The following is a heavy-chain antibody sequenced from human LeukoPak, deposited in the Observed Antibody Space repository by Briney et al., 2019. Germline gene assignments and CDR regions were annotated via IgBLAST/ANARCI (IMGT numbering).Heavy chain of an antibody. CDR1: GGSISSGDYY. CDR2: IYYSGST. D-gene: IGHD6-6*01. Sequence: PSETLSLTCTVSGGSISSGDYYWSWIRQPPGKGLGWNGCIYYSGSTNYNPSLKSRVTISVDTSKNQFSLKLSSVTAADTAVYYCAKPTRPGRDAFDIWGQGTMVTVSS. V-gene: IGHV4-61*08. CDR3: AKPTRPGRDAFDI. J-gene: IGHJ3*02.